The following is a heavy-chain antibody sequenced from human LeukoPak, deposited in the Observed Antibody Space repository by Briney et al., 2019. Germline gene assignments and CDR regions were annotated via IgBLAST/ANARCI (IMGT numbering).Heavy chain of an antibody. D-gene: IGHD1-14*01. CDR1: GFSFSSPG. V-gene: IGHV3-23*01. CDR2: ISGSGSTT. Sequence: GGSLRLSCAASGFSFSSPGMSWVRQAPGKGLEWVSVISGSGSTTYYADSVKGRFTISGDNSKNTLYLQMNSLRAEDTAVYYCARGLRNPDYWGQGTLVTVSS. CDR3: ARGLRNPDY. J-gene: IGHJ4*02.